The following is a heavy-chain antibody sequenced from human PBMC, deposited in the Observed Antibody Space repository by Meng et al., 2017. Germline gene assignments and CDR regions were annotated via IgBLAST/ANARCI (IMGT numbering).Heavy chain of an antibody. V-gene: IGHV1-3*01. CDR3: ARDRSRLSTVTLLFDP. CDR1: GYTFTSYA. J-gene: IGHJ5*02. CDR2: INAGNGNT. D-gene: IGHD4-17*01. Sequence: QVQLGKSGAEVKKPGASVKVSCKASGYTFTSYAMHWVRQAPGQRLEWMGWINAGNGNTKYSQKFQGRVTITRDTSASTAYMELSSLRSEDTAVYYCARDRSRLSTVTLLFDPWGQGTLVTVSS.